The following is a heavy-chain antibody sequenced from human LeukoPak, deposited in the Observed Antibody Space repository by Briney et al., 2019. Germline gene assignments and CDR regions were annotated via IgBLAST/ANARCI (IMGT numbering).Heavy chain of an antibody. CDR1: GFSLRTSGMC. D-gene: IGHD3-10*01. CDR2: IDWDDDK. CDR3: ARIQANYGSGSFFGMDV. V-gene: IGHV2-70*11. J-gene: IGHJ6*02. Sequence: RESGPALVKPTQTLTLTCTFSGFSLRTSGMCVSWIRQPPGKALEWLARIDWDDDKYYSTSLKTRLTISKDTSKNQVVLTMTNMDPVDTATYYCARIQANYGSGSFFGMDVWGQGTTVTVSS.